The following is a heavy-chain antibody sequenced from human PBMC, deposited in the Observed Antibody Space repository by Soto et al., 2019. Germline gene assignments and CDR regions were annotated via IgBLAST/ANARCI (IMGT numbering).Heavy chain of an antibody. Sequence: QVQLQQWGAGLLKPSETLSLTCAVYGGSFSGYYWSWIRQPPGKGLEWIGEINHSGSTNYNASLKSRITISVDTSKNEFSLNLSSVTAADTAVYYCARGRGYCNGGSCYFDYWGQGTLATVSS. V-gene: IGHV4-34*01. J-gene: IGHJ4*02. CDR1: GGSFSGYY. D-gene: IGHD2-15*01. CDR3: ARGRGYCNGGSCYFDY. CDR2: INHSGST.